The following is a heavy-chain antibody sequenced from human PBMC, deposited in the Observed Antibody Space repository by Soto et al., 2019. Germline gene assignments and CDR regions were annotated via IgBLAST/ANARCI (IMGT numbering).Heavy chain of an antibody. V-gene: IGHV3-48*02. CDR1: GFTFRSYA. CDR3: VRDRGYTGYDLEY. J-gene: IGHJ4*02. Sequence: EVQLVESGGGLVQPGGSLRLSCAASGFTFRSYAMNWVRQAPGKGLEWVSYINSGSSTIYYADSAKGRFSISRDNAKNSLYLQTNSLRDEDTAVYFCVRDRGYTGYDLEYWGQGALVTVSS. D-gene: IGHD5-12*01. CDR2: INSGSSTI.